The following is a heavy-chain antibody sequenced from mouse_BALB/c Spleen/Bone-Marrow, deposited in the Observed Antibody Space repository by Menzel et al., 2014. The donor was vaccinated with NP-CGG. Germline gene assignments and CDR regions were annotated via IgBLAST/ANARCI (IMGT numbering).Heavy chain of an antibody. D-gene: IGHD2-1*01. Sequence: VQLQQSGAELVRAGASVTLSGTASGFNIKEYYMLWGKQRPEQGLEWIGWIDPENGDTEYAPKFQGKATMTADTPSNTAYLQLSSLTSEDTGVYYCNGNYYAMDYWGQGASVTVSS. CDR3: NGNYYAMDY. CDR1: GFNIKEYY. CDR2: IDPENGDT. J-gene: IGHJ4*01. V-gene: IGHV14-4*02.